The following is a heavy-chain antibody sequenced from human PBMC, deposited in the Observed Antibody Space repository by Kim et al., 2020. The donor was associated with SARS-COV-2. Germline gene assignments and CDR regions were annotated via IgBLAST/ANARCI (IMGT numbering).Heavy chain of an antibody. D-gene: IGHD1-26*01. Sequence: GTTDYAAPVKGRFTISRDDSKNTLYLQMNSLKTEDTAVYYCTTLGIVGAYWGQGTLVTVSS. V-gene: IGHV3-15*01. CDR2: GTT. J-gene: IGHJ4*02. CDR3: TTLGIVGAY.